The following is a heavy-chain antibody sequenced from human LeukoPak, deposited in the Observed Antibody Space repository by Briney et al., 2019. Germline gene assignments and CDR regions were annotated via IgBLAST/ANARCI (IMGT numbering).Heavy chain of an antibody. CDR1: GFTFSSYA. CDR2: ISGSGGST. CDR3: AKGSEINYGAYMDV. D-gene: IGHD4-11*01. V-gene: IGHV3-23*01. J-gene: IGHJ6*03. Sequence: PGGSLRLSCAASGFTFSSYAMSWVRQAPVKGLEWVSAISGSGGSTYYADSVKGRFTISRDNSKNTLYLQMNSLRAEDTAVYYCAKGSEINYGAYMDVWGKGTTVTVSS.